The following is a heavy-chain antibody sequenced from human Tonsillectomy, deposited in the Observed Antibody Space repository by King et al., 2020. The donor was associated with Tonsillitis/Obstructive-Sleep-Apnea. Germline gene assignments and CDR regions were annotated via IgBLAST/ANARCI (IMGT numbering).Heavy chain of an antibody. J-gene: IGHJ4*02. D-gene: IGHD6-13*01. V-gene: IGHV1-69*04. CDR2: IIPLLDMT. Sequence: QLVQSGAEVKKPGSSVKVSCKASGGTFISYDISWVRQAPGQGLEWMGRIIPLLDMTNYAQKFQGRVAITADKSTSTVYMALSSLRSGVTAVYYCARVLGSLHLGYLGQGPPVHGSS. CDR3: ARVLGSLHLGY. CDR1: GGTFISYD.